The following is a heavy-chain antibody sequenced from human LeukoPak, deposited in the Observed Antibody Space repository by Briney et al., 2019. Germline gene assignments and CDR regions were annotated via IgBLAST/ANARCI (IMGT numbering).Heavy chain of an antibody. CDR3: ASRYGDYGYGMDV. Sequence: TGGSLRLSCTASGFTFGDYTMSWVRQAPGKGLKWVSFTYSGGSTYYAESVKGRFTVSRHNSKNTLYLQMNSLRGEDTAVYYCASRYGDYGYGMDVWGQGTTVTVSS. CDR1: GFTFGDYT. D-gene: IGHD4-17*01. V-gene: IGHV3-53*04. CDR2: TYSGGST. J-gene: IGHJ6*02.